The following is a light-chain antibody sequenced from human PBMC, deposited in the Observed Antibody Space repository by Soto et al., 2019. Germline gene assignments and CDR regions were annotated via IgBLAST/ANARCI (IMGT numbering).Light chain of an antibody. CDR2: GAS. Sequence: EIVMTQSPATLSVSPGERATLSCRASQSVSSNLAWYQQKPGQAPRLLIYGASTRAAGIPARFSGSGSGTDFTLTISSLQSADFEVYYCQQYHNWPLTFGGGTKVEIK. V-gene: IGKV3D-15*01. J-gene: IGKJ4*01. CDR1: QSVSSN. CDR3: QQYHNWPLT.